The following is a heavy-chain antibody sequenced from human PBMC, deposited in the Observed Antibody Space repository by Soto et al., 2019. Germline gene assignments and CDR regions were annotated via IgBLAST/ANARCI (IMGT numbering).Heavy chain of an antibody. V-gene: IGHV1-69*13. CDR2: IIPIFGTA. D-gene: IGHD3-10*01. Sequence: ASVKVSCKASGGTFSSYAISWVRQAPGQGLEWMGGIIPIFGTANYAQKFQGRVTITADESTSTAYMELSSLRSEDTAVYYCARGGLGLGLVLEDYGSGSYYNYGGQGPLV. J-gene: IGHJ4*02. CDR1: GGTFSSYA. CDR3: ARGGLGLGLVLEDYGSGSYYNY.